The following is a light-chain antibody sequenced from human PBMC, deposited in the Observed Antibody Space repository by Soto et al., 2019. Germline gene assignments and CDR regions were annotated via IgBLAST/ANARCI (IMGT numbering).Light chain of an antibody. V-gene: IGKV3-20*01. CDR1: QTVSNTY. CDR3: QQYGALPPT. J-gene: IGKJ4*01. Sequence: EIVLTQFPGALSLSPGERVTLSCRASQTVSNTYLAWYQQKSGQAPKFLIYGASNRATGIPDMFSGSGSGTDFTLTISRLEPEDFAVYYCQQYGALPPTFGGGTKVEIK. CDR2: GAS.